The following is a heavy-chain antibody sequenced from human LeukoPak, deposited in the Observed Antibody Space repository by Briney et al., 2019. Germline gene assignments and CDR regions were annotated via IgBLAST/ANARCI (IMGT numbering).Heavy chain of an antibody. J-gene: IGHJ6*03. Sequence: GGSLKLSCAASGFTFSNYWMTWVRQAPGKGLEWVANIKHDGSEDYYLDSVKGRFTISRDNAKNSLYLQMNSLRAEDTAVYYCARDPPYYYYMDVWGKGTTVTVS. CDR1: GFTFSNYW. V-gene: IGHV3-7*01. CDR2: IKHDGSED. CDR3: ARDPPYYYYMDV.